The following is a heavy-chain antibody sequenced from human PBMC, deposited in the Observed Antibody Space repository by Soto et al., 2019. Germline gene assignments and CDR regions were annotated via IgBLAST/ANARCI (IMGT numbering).Heavy chain of an antibody. CDR3: AKDLGLNDFWSPGGGAGLMDV. V-gene: IGHV3-30*18. D-gene: IGHD3-3*01. J-gene: IGHJ6*02. CDR2: ISYDGSNK. Sequence: VQLVESGGGVVQPGRSLRLSCAASGFTFSSYGMHWVRQAPGKGLEWVAVISYDGSNKYYADSVKGRFTISRDNSNNTLYLQMNSLRAEDTAVYYCAKDLGLNDFWSPGGGAGLMDVWGQGTTVTVSS. CDR1: GFTFSSYG.